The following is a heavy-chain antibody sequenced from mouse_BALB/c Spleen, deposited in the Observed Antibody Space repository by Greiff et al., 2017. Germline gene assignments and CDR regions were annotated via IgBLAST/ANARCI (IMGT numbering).Heavy chain of an antibody. J-gene: IGHJ2*01. CDR1: GYSITSGYY. CDR2: ISYDGSN. V-gene: IGHV3-6*02. Sequence: DVQLQESGPGLVKPSQSLSLTCSVTGYSITSGYYWNWIRQFPGNKLEWMGYISYDGSNNYNPSLKNRISITRDTSKNQFFLKLNSVTTEDTATYYCARSSFITTVVYFDYWGQGTTLTVSA. D-gene: IGHD1-1*01. CDR3: ARSSFITTVVYFDY.